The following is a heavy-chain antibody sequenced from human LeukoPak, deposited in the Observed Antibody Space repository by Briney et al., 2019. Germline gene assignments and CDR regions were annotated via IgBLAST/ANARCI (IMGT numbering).Heavy chain of an antibody. CDR3: ARDRIHYFDY. J-gene: IGHJ4*02. Sequence: GGSLRLSCAASGFTVSSNYMSWVRQAPARGLEGVSVIYSGGSTYYADSVNGRFTISRDNSKNTLYLQMNSLRAEDTAVYYCARDRIHYFDYWGQGTLVTVSS. D-gene: IGHD5-18*01. CDR2: IYSGGST. V-gene: IGHV3-53*01. CDR1: GFTVSSNY.